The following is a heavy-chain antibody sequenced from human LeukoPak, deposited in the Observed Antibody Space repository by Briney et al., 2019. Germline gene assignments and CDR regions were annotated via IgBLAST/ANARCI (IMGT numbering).Heavy chain of an antibody. CDR1: GFTFSSYE. CDR2: ISSSGSTI. CDR3: ARDRNTDFWSGYYTNYFDD. J-gene: IGHJ4*02. D-gene: IGHD3-3*01. V-gene: IGHV3-48*03. Sequence: PGGSLRLSCAASGFTFSSYEMNRVRQAPGKGLEWVSYISSSGSTIYYADSVKGRFSISRDNAKNSVYLQMNSLRAEDTAVYFCARDRNTDFWSGYYTNYFDDWGQGILVTVSS.